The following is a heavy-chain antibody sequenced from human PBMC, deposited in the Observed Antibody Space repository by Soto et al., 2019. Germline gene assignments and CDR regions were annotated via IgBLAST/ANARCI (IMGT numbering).Heavy chain of an antibody. J-gene: IGHJ4*02. D-gene: IGHD3-22*01. Sequence: SETLSLTCAVSGFSISSGGYSWIWIRQPPGRGLEWIGYIYYSGSTNYNPSLKSRVTISVDTSKNQFSLKLSSVTAADTAVYYCARDNGREQYYDSSGYWYCFDYWGQGTLVTVSS. CDR2: IYYSGST. CDR3: ARDNGREQYYDSSGYWYCFDY. CDR1: GFSISSGGYS. V-gene: IGHV4-61*08.